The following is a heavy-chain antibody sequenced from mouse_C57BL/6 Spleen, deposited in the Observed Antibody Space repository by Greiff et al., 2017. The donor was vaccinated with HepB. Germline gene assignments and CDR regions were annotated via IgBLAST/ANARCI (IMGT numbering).Heavy chain of an antibody. V-gene: IGHV1-26*01. J-gene: IGHJ1*03. D-gene: IGHD2-4*01. CDR1: GYTFPDYY. Sequence: VQLQQSGPELVKPGASVKISCKASGYTFPDYYMNWVKQSHGKSLEWIGDINPNKGGTSYNQKFKGKATVTVDKYSSTAYMERRSLTSEDSAVYYCASSDYDYDVGWYFDVWGTGTTVTVSS. CDR3: ASSDYDYDVGWYFDV. CDR2: INPNKGGT.